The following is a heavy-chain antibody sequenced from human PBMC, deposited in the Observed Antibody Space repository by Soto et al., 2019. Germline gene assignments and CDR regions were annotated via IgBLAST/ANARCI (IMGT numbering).Heavy chain of an antibody. V-gene: IGHV1-69*01. CDR2: IIPIFGTA. Sequence: QVQLVQSGAEVKKPGSSVKVSCKASGGTFSSYAISWVRQAPGQGLEWLGGIIPIFGTANYAQKFQGRVTITAEESTSTAYMELSSLRSEDTAVYYCARVVREWLARPHYYYYGMDVWGQGTTVTVSS. CDR3: ARVVREWLARPHYYYYGMDV. D-gene: IGHD6-19*01. CDR1: GGTFSSYA. J-gene: IGHJ6*02.